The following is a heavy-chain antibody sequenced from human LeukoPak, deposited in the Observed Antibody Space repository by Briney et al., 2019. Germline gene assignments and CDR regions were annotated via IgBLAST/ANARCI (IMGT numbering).Heavy chain of an antibody. J-gene: IGHJ4*02. Sequence: GGSLRLSCAASGFTFSNYWMHWVRQAPGKGLEWVSGINWNGGSTGYADSVKGRFTISRDNAKNSLYLQMNSLRAEDTALYYCAREGASSGYNFDYWGQGTLVTVSS. CDR1: GFTFSNYW. CDR2: INWNGGST. D-gene: IGHD5-12*01. CDR3: AREGASSGYNFDY. V-gene: IGHV3-20*04.